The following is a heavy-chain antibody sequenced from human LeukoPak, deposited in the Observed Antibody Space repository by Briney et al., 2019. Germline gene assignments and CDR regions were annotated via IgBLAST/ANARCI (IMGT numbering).Heavy chain of an antibody. CDR3: ARDLGIAADLNWFDP. CDR2: ISAYNGNT. D-gene: IGHD6-13*01. V-gene: IGHV1-18*04. Sequence: ASVKVSCKASGYTFTSYGISWVRQAPGQGLEWMGWISAYNGNTNYVQKLQGRVTMTTDTSTSTAYMELRSLRSDDTAVYYCARDLGIAADLNWFDPWGQGTLVTVSS. CDR1: GYTFTSYG. J-gene: IGHJ5*02.